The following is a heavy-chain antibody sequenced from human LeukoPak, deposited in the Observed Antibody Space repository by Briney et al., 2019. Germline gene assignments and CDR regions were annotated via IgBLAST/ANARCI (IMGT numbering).Heavy chain of an antibody. Sequence: SETLSLTCTVSGGSISSSSYYWGWIRQPPGKGLEWIGSIYYSGSTNYNPSLKSRVTISVDTSKNQFSLKLSSVTAADTAVYYCARVSHRYYGDYVGWFDPWGQGTLVTVSS. CDR2: IYYSGST. D-gene: IGHD4-17*01. CDR1: GGSISSSSYY. J-gene: IGHJ5*02. V-gene: IGHV4-39*07. CDR3: ARVSHRYYGDYVGWFDP.